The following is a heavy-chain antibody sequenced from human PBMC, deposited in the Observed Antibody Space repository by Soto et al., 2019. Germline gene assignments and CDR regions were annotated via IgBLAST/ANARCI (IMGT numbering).Heavy chain of an antibody. D-gene: IGHD3-10*01. J-gene: IGHJ5*02. V-gene: IGHV1-18*01. CDR2: INVYNGNT. CDR1: GYTFTNYG. Sequence: QVQLVQSGGEVKKPGASVKVSCKASGYTFTNYGISWVRQAPGQGLEWMGWINVYNGNTKYAQKVQGRVTMTTDTSTSTSYMELRRLRSDDTAVYYCARGVGSGSYYNQYNWFDPWGQGTLVTVCS. CDR3: ARGVGSGSYYNQYNWFDP.